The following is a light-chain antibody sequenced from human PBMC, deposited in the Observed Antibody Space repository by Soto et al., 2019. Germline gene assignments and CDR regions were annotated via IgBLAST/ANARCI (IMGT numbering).Light chain of an antibody. CDR2: QAS. CDR3: QQYDNYPLT. Sequence: DIQMAQSPSTLPANIGDRVSITCRASQTINTWLAWYQQKPGKAPNLLIYQASTLETGVPSRFGGSGSGTEFTLTISGLQPDDFASYYCQQYDNYPLTFGGGTKVEI. CDR1: QTINTW. V-gene: IGKV1-5*03. J-gene: IGKJ4*01.